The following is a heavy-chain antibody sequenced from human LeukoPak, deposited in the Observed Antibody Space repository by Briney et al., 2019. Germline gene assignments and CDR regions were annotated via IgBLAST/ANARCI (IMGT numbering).Heavy chain of an antibody. D-gene: IGHD3-22*01. CDR2: INPNNGGT. Sequence: EASVKVSCKSSGYTFNGYYMHWVRQAPGQGLEWMGWINPNNGGTKYAQNFQGRVTMTRDTSISTAYMELDRLRFDDTAVYYCARDGHRMYYYGSSDYRFDYWGQGTLVTVSS. CDR3: ARDGHRMYYYGSSDYRFDY. V-gene: IGHV1-2*02. CDR1: GYTFNGYY. J-gene: IGHJ4*02.